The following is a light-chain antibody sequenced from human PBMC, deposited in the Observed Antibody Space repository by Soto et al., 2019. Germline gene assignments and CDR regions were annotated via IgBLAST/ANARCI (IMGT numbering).Light chain of an antibody. CDR3: QQYGNSGT. J-gene: IGKJ1*01. Sequence: EIVLTQSPGPLSLSPGEIATLSCRASQSVSNNYLAWYQQKPGQAPRLLIYGASNRATSIRERFSGSGSGTDFGLTSSRGEPEDCAVYGCQQYGNSGTFGKDNKVEIK. CDR1: QSVSNNY. CDR2: GAS. V-gene: IGKV3-20*01.